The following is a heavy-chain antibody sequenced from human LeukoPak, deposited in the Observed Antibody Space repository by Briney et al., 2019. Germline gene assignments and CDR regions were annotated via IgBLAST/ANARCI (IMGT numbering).Heavy chain of an antibody. J-gene: IGHJ4*02. V-gene: IGHV1-3*01. CDR2: INAGNGNT. CDR1: GYTFTGYY. Sequence: ASVKVSCKASGYTFTGYYMHWVRQAPGQRLEWMGWINAGNGNTKYSQKFQGRVTITRDTSASTAYMELSSLRSEDTAVYYCARSSGKVGATSLFDYWGQGTLVTVSS. D-gene: IGHD1-26*01. CDR3: ARSSGKVGATSLFDY.